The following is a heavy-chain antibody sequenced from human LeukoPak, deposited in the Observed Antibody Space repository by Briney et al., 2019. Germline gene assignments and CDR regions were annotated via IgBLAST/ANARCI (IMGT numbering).Heavy chain of an antibody. J-gene: IGHJ5*02. CDR2: ISWNSGSI. CDR3: AKADRSSIAAESWFDP. D-gene: IGHD6-13*01. CDR1: GFTFDDYA. Sequence: GRPLRLSCAASGFTFDDYAMHWVRQAPGKGLEWVSGISWNSGSIGYADSVKGRFTISRDNAKNSLYLQMNSLRAEDTALYYCAKADRSSIAAESWFDPWGQGTLVTVSS. V-gene: IGHV3-9*01.